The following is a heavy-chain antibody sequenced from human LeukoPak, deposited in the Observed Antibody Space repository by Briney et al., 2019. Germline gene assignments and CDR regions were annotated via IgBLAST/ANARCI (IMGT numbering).Heavy chain of an antibody. Sequence: PSETLSLTCTVSGGSISSYYWSWIRQPPGKGLEWIGYIYYSGSTNYNPSLKSRVTISVDTSKNQFSLKLSSVTAADTAVYYCARDGAAAGTNYFDYWGQGTLVTVSS. CDR2: IYYSGST. V-gene: IGHV4-59*01. CDR3: ARDGAAAGTNYFDY. J-gene: IGHJ4*02. CDR1: GGSISSYY. D-gene: IGHD6-13*01.